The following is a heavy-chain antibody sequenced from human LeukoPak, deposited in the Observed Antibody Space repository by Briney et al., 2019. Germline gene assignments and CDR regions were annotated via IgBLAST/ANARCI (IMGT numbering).Heavy chain of an antibody. V-gene: IGHV3-23*01. CDR3: SYFYDSSGHYIY. CDR2: ISGSGDSA. J-gene: IGHJ4*02. Sequence: GGSLRLSCAASGFTFSSYAMSWVRQAPGKGLEWVSAISGSGDSAYYADSAKGRFTISRDNSKNTLYLQMNSLRAEDTAIYYCSYFYDSSGHYIYWGQGTLVTVSS. CDR1: GFTFSSYA. D-gene: IGHD3-22*01.